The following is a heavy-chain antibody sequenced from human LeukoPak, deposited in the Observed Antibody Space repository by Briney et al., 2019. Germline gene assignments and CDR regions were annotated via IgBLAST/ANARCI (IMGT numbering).Heavy chain of an antibody. Sequence: GGSLILSCAASGFTFSSYSMNWVRQAPGKGLEWVSSISSSSGYIFDADSVKGRFTISRDNAKNSLYLQMNSLRAEDTALYYCARPNTGHSFDYWGQGTLVTVSS. J-gene: IGHJ4*02. CDR1: GFTFSSYS. CDR3: ARPNTGHSFDY. CDR2: ISSSSGYI. D-gene: IGHD1-14*01. V-gene: IGHV3-21*01.